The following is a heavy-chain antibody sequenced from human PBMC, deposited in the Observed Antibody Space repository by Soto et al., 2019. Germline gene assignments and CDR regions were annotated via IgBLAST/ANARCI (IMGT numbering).Heavy chain of an antibody. J-gene: IGHJ4*02. CDR3: AHCRGGVASF. CDR2: IYWDDDK. CDR1: GFSLSTRDVG. V-gene: IGHV2-5*02. Sequence: QITLNESGPTLVKPTQTLTLTCTFSGFSLSTRDVGVGWIRQPPGKALEWLGVIYWDDDKSYSPSLKSRLTITKGTSKNQVVLRMTKMDPVDTASYYCAHCRGGVASFWGQGTLVTVSS. D-gene: IGHD3-16*01.